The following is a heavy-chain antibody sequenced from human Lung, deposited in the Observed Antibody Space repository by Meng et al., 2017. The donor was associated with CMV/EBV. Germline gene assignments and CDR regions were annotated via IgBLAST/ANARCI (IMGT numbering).Heavy chain of an antibody. CDR3: VTDQDRLGGI. V-gene: IGHV3-7*01. CDR1: GFSFSKHW. Sequence: SCVASGFSFSKHWMSWVRQAPGKGLEYLANINLYGSEKYYMELVKGRFNISRDNAKNSLFLQMNSLRAEETAVYYCVTDQDRLGGIWGQGTMVTVSS. CDR2: INLYGSEK. J-gene: IGHJ3*02. D-gene: IGHD5-12*01.